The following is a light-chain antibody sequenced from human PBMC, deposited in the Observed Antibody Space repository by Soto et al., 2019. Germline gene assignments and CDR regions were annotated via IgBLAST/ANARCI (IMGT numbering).Light chain of an antibody. CDR1: QSISNH. CDR3: QQSYSSPPT. V-gene: IGKV1-39*01. CDR2: AAS. J-gene: IGKJ1*01. Sequence: DNHMTHSPYSQSASVEDRVIITCRASQSISNHLNWYQQKPGKAPKLLIFAASSLQSGVPSRFSGSRSGPDFTLTISSLQPEDFATYYCQQSYSSPPTFGQGTKVDIK.